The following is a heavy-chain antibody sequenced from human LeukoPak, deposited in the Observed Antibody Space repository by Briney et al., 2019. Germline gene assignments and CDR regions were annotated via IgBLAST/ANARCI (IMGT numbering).Heavy chain of an antibody. Sequence: SETLSLTCTVSGGSISSGDYYWSWIRQPPGKGLEWIGYIYYSGSTHYNPSLKSRVTMSVDTSKNQFSLKLSSVTAADTAVYYCARVLGSLYGMDVWGQGTTVTVSS. CDR1: GGSISSGDYY. V-gene: IGHV4-30-4*01. D-gene: IGHD2-21*01. J-gene: IGHJ6*02. CDR3: ARVLGSLYGMDV. CDR2: IYYSGST.